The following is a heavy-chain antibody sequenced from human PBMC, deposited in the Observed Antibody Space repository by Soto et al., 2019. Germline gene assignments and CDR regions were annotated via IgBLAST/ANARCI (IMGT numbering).Heavy chain of an antibody. CDR2: ITPIYPTT. J-gene: IGHJ4*02. Sequence: SVKVSCKASGGTFYTYTFSWLRQAPGQGLEWMGSITPIYPTTNYAEKFQGRLTVTADGSTNTAYMELNSLTSEDTAVYYCARIPRYSFPTSDDLDSWGQGTLVTVSS. CDR3: ARIPRYSFPTSDDLDS. CDR1: GGTFYTYT. V-gene: IGHV1-69*13. D-gene: IGHD5-18*01.